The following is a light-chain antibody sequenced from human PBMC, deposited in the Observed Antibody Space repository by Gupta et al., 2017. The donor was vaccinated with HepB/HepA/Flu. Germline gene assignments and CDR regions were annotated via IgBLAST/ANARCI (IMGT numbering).Light chain of an antibody. V-gene: IGLV2-14*03. J-gene: IGLJ2*01. Sequence: QSDLPPPASVSGSPGQSFTLSCTGNNSDFGDFNYVSWSQQHPGKAPKLLISEVKNRPSGIANRFSGSKSGNTASLTISGLQTEDEADYYCSSFTYTTTLVVFGGGTKLTVL. CDR3: SSFTYTTTLVV. CDR1: NSDFGDFNY. CDR2: EVK.